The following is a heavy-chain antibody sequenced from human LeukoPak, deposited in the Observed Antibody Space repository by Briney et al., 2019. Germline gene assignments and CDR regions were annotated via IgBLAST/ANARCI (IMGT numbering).Heavy chain of an antibody. CDR2: ISGSGGST. CDR3: AKEGSWYPYYFDY. Sequence: GGSLRLSCAASGFTFSSYAMSWVRQAPGKGLEWVSAISGSGGSTYYADSVKGRFTISRDNSKNTLYLRMNSLRAEDAGVYYCAKEGSWYPYYFDYSGQGTLVTVSS. D-gene: IGHD6-13*01. J-gene: IGHJ4*02. CDR1: GFTFSSYA. V-gene: IGHV3-23*01.